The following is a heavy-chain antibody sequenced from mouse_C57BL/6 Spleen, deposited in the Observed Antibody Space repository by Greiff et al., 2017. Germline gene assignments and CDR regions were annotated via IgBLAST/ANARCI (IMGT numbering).Heavy chain of an antibody. V-gene: IGHV1-64*01. CDR2: IHPNSGST. D-gene: IGHD2-4*01. J-gene: IGHJ2*01. Sequence: QVQLKQPGAELVKPGASVKLSCKASGYTFTSYWMHWVKQRPGQGLEWIGMIHPNSGSTNYNEKFKSKATLTVDKSSSTAYMQLSSLTSEDSAVYYCARSYYDYDGAYFDYWGQGTTLTVSS. CDR1: GYTFTSYW. CDR3: ARSYYDYDGAYFDY.